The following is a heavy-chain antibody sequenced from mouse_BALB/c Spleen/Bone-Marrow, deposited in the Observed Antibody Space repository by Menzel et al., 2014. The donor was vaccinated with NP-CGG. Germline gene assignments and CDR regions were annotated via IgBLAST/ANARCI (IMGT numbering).Heavy chain of an antibody. D-gene: IGHD2-4*01. CDR1: GFTFSSYG. J-gene: IGHJ3*01. CDR3: ARHAYYDQTEVSFVY. Sequence: EVNVVESGGNLVKSEGSLKLSCAASGFTFSSYGMSWVRQTPEKRLEWVATISGGGSYTFYPDSVKGRFTISRDNAKNNLYLQLSSLRSEDTALYYCARHAYYDQTEVSFVYWGQGTLVTVSA. CDR2: ISGGGSYT. V-gene: IGHV5-9-2*01.